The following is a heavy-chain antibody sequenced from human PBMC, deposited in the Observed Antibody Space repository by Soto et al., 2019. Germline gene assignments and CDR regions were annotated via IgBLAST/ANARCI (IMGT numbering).Heavy chain of an antibody. J-gene: IGHJ3*02. CDR2: IYPGDSDT. CDR3: AILTSYIHSRGYYNRHDAFDI. CDR1: GYSFTNFW. D-gene: IGHD3-22*01. V-gene: IGHV5-51*01. Sequence: LGESLKISCKGSGYSFTNFWIAWVRQMPGKALEWLGIIYPGDSDTRYSPSFQGQVTISADKSISTAYLQWSSLKASDTAMYYCAILTSYIHSRGYYNRHDAFDIWGQGAMVT.